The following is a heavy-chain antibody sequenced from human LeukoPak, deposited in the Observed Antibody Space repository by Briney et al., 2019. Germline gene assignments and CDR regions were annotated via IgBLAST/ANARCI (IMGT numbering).Heavy chain of an antibody. CDR1: GYTFTNYG. J-gene: IGHJ4*02. CDR3: ARGYSSSWQYYFDY. D-gene: IGHD6-13*01. CDR2: INPNSGGT. V-gene: IGHV1-2*02. Sequence: ASVKVSCKASGYTFTNYGISWVRQAPGQGLEWMGWINPNSGGTNYAQKFQGRVTMTRDTSISTAYMELSRLRSDDTAVYYCARGYSSSWQYYFDYWGQGTLVTVSS.